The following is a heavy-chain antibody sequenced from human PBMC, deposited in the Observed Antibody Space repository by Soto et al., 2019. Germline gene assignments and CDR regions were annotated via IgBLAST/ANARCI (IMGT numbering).Heavy chain of an antibody. CDR1: GFTFSNYA. V-gene: IGHV3-33*08. CDR3: ARDDVSMVTTFLDY. D-gene: IGHD2-21*02. J-gene: IGHJ4*02. Sequence: GSLRLSCAASGFTFSNYAMHWVRQAPGKGLEWVAVIWHDGSNEHYADSVKGRFRIARDNSNNTLYLQMNSLRGEDTALYYCARDDVSMVTTFLDYWGLGTLVTVSS. CDR2: IWHDGSNE.